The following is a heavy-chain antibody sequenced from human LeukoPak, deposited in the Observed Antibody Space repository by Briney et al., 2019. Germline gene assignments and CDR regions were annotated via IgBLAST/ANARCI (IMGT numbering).Heavy chain of an antibody. CDR2: ISWNSGTK. CDR1: GFTFDDYA. CDR3: VEDRLFLHDAFDI. V-gene: IGHV3-9*01. Sequence: GGSLRLSCAASGFTFDDYAMHWVRQAPGKGLEWVSGISWNSGTKGYADSVKGRFTISRDNAKNSLYLQMNSLRAEDTALYHCVEDRLFLHDAFDIWGQGTMVTVSS. J-gene: IGHJ3*02. D-gene: IGHD3-22*01.